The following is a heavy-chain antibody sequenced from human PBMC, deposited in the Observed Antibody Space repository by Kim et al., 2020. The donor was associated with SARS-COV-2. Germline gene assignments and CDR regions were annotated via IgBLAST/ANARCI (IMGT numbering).Heavy chain of an antibody. CDR1: GYTFTSYA. D-gene: IGHD3-10*01. V-gene: IGHV7-4-1*02. Sequence: ASVKVSCKASGYTFTSYAMNWVRQAPGQGLEWMGWINTNTGNPTYAQGFTGRFVFSLDTSVSTAYLQISSLKAEDTAVYYCAREGPNMVRGVIHWFDPWGQGTVVTVSS. CDR2: INTNTGNP. J-gene: IGHJ5*02. CDR3: AREGPNMVRGVIHWFDP.